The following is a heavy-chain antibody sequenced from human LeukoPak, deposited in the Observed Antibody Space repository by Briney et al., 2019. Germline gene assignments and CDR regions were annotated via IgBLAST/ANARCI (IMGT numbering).Heavy chain of an antibody. D-gene: IGHD2-15*01. CDR2: IYYSGDT. V-gene: IGHV4-39*01. CDR1: GGSIRSSSSSYY. J-gene: IGHJ4*02. Sequence: SETLSLTCTVSGGSIRSSSSSYYWGWIRQPPGKGLEWIGSIYYSGDTYYNPSLKSRVTLSVDTSKNQFSLKLSSVTAADTAVYYCARRECSGNSCYMDYWGQGILVIVSS. CDR3: ARRECSGNSCYMDY.